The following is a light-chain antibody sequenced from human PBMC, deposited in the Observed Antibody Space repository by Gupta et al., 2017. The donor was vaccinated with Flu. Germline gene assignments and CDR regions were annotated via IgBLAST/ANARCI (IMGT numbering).Light chain of an antibody. J-gene: IGKJ2*02. Sequence: TQSPSSLSASVGDRVTITCQASQDISTYLNWYQQKPGKAPKLLIYDASRLGTGVPSRVSGSGYGTDFSFTINSLLPEDIGTYYCQQYPGTFGQGTKLEIK. CDR2: DAS. CDR3: QQYPGT. V-gene: IGKV1-33*01. CDR1: QDISTY.